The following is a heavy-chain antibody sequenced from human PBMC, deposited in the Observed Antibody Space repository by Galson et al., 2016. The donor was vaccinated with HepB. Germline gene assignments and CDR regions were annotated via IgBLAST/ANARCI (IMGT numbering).Heavy chain of an antibody. D-gene: IGHD3-22*01. Sequence: VAVIWYDGSNKYYADSVKGRFTISRDNSKNTLYLQVNSLGAEDTALYYCARGGYYYDSGDSPIDYWGQGTLVTVSS. CDR2: IWYDGSNK. J-gene: IGHJ4*02. V-gene: IGHV3-33*01. CDR3: ARGGYYYDSGDSPIDY.